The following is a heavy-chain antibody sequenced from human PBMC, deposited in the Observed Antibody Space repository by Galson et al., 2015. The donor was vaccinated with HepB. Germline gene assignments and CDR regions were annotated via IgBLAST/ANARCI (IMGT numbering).Heavy chain of an antibody. CDR1: GFIFDTYA. J-gene: IGHJ4*02. CDR2: ISPTSTTI. D-gene: IGHD6-25*01. V-gene: IGHV3-48*04. CDR3: ARDLFPSVAAPDYFDY. Sequence: SLRLSCATSGFIFDTYAMNWVRQTATKGLEWLSYISPTSTTIFYADSVKGRFTISRDNAQNSLFLQLDNLRVDDTGIYYCARDLFPSVAAPDYFDYWGQGTLVIVS.